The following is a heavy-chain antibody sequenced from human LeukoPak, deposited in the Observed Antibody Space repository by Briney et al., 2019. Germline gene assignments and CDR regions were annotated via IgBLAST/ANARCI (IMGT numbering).Heavy chain of an antibody. CDR3: ARQGRPVYSSSAGDAFDI. V-gene: IGHV5-51*01. D-gene: IGHD6-6*01. CDR1: GYSFTSYW. Sequence: GESLKISCKGSGYSFTSYWIGWVRQMPGEGPEWMGIIYPGDSDTRYSPSFQGQVTISADKSISTAYLQWSSLKASDTAMYYCARQGRPVYSSSAGDAFDIWGQGTMVTVSS. J-gene: IGHJ3*02. CDR2: IYPGDSDT.